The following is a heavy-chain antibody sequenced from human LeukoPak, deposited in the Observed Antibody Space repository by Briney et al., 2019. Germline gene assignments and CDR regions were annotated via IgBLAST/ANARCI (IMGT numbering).Heavy chain of an antibody. Sequence: GASVKVSCKASGYTFTSYYMHWVRQAPGQGLEWMGIINPSGGSTSYAQKFQGRVTMTRDTSTSTVYMELSSLRSEDTAVYYCARGVYSSNWPPPYYYYGMDVWGQGTTVTVSS. CDR3: ARGVYSSNWPPPYYYYGMDV. CDR2: INPSGGST. V-gene: IGHV1-46*01. D-gene: IGHD6-13*01. J-gene: IGHJ6*02. CDR1: GYTFTSYY.